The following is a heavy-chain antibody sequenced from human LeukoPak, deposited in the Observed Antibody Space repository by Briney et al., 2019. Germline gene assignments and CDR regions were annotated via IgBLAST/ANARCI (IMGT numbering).Heavy chain of an antibody. CDR3: AKGMSATSGYLELEY. Sequence: PGGSLRLSCAASGFPFSSYAMSWVRQSPGKGLEWVSAISGSGGSTYSADSVKGRCTVSRDNSKKTLFLQMNSLRAEDTAVYYCAKGMSATSGYLELEYWGQGTLVIVSS. J-gene: IGHJ4*02. CDR1: GFPFSSYA. V-gene: IGHV3-23*01. D-gene: IGHD3-22*01. CDR2: ISGSGGST.